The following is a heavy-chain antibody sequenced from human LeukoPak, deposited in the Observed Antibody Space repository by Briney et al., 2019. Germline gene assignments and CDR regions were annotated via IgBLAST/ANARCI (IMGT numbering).Heavy chain of an antibody. J-gene: IGHJ4*02. CDR2: IYSDGST. D-gene: IGHD2-15*01. Sequence: GGSLRLSCAASGFTVSTKYMNWVRQAPGKGLEWVSIIYSDGSTYYTDSVKGRFTISRDNSKNTLYLQMNSLSAEDTALYYCARGLGYNSGATSYVGYFDYWGQGTLVTVSS. CDR3: ARGLGYNSGATSYVGYFDY. CDR1: GFTVSTKY. V-gene: IGHV3-66*01.